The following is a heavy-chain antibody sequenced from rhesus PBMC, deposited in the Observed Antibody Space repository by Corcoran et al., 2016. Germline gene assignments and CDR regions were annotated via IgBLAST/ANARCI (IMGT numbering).Heavy chain of an antibody. J-gene: IGHJ4*01. CDR3: ARVLYYEDDYGYPYDY. CDR2: IYWEDDK. D-gene: IGHD3-9*01. CDR1: GFSLSTSGMG. V-gene: IGHV2S1*01. Sequence: QVTLKESGPALVKPTQTLTLTCTFSGFSLSTSGMGVGWIRQPPGKALEWLASIYWEDDKYYSASLKSRLTISKDTSKNQVVLTRTNMDPVDTATYYGARVLYYEDDYGYPYDYWGQGVLVTVSS.